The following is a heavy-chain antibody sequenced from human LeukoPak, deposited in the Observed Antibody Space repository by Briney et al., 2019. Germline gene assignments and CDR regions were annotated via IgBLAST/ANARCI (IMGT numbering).Heavy chain of an antibody. J-gene: IGHJ4*02. CDR2: ISSSSSYI. V-gene: IGHV3-21*01. Sequence: KPGGSLRFSCAASGFTFSSYSMNWVRQAPGKGLEWVSSISSSSSYIYYADSVKGRFTISRDNAKNSLYLQMNSLRAEDTAVYYCARSRDSSGYYYLIWGQGTLVTVSS. D-gene: IGHD3-22*01. CDR1: GFTFSSYS. CDR3: ARSRDSSGYYYLI.